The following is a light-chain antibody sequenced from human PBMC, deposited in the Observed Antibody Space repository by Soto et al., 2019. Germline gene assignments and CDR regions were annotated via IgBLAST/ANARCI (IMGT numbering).Light chain of an antibody. J-gene: IGKJ1*01. CDR2: GAS. Sequence: EIVMTQSPATLSVSPGEGATLSCRASQSVSTNLAWYQKKPGQAPRRLIYGASSRPTGIPARFSGSGSGTEFTLTISSLQSEDFAVYYCQQYNTWPWAFGQGTKVEMK. CDR1: QSVSTN. V-gene: IGKV3-15*01. CDR3: QQYNTWPWA.